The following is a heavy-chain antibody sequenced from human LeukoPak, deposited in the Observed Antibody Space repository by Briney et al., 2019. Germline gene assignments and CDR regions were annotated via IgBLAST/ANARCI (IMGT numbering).Heavy chain of an antibody. V-gene: IGHV3-11*01. CDR3: ARDLRDLYGSGSYPNYYYYYYGMDV. CDR2: ISSSGSTI. J-gene: IGHJ6*02. CDR1: GFTFSDYY. D-gene: IGHD3-10*01. Sequence: GGSLRLSCAASGFTFSDYYMSWIRQAPGKGLEWVSYISSSGSTIYYADSVKGRFTISRDNAKNSLYLQMNSLRAEDTAVYYCARDLRDLYGSGSYPNYYYYYYGMDVWGQGTTVTVSS.